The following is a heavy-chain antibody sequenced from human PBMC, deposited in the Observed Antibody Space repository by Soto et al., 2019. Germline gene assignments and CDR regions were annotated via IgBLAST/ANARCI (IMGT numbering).Heavy chain of an antibody. CDR2: IIPIFGTA. D-gene: IGHD3-10*01. CDR3: ATSEVRGPQHKSIHYYYGMDV. Sequence: VASVKVSCKASGGTFSSYAISWVRQAPGQGLEWMGGIIPIFGTANYAQKFQGRVTITADESTSTAYMELSSLRSEDTAVYYCATSEVRGPQHKSIHYYYGMDVWGQGTTVTVSS. J-gene: IGHJ6*02. CDR1: GGTFSSYA. V-gene: IGHV1-69*13.